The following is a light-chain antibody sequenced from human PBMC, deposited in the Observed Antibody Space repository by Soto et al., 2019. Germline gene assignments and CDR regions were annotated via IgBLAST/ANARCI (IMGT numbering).Light chain of an antibody. V-gene: IGKV3-20*01. CDR3: HQRQSWPRT. J-gene: IGKJ1*01. Sequence: EIVLTQSPGTLSLSPGERATLSCRASQSVSSSYLAWYQQKPGQAPRLLIYGASSRATGIPARFSASGSGTDFTLTISDVQPEDFALYYCHQRQSWPRTFGQGTKVDI. CDR1: QSVSSSY. CDR2: GAS.